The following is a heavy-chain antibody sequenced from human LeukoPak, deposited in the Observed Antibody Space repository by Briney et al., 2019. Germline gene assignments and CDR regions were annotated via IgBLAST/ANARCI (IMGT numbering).Heavy chain of an antibody. V-gene: IGHV4-38-2*02. J-gene: IGHJ4*02. CDR1: GYSISSGYY. Sequence: SETLSLTCTVSGYSISSGYYWGWIRQPPGKGLEWIGQINPSRNTNYNPSLKSRVTISVDTSKKQFSLKPSSVTAADTAVYYCARRYDFWSGYPPPLDYWGQGTLVTVSS. CDR2: INPSRNT. D-gene: IGHD3-3*01. CDR3: ARRYDFWSGYPPPLDY.